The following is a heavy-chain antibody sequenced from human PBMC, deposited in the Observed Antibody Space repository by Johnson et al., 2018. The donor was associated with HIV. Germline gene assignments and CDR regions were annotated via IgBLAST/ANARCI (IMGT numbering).Heavy chain of an antibody. J-gene: IGHJ3*02. CDR2: IGTAGDT. CDR1: GFTFSSYD. V-gene: IGHV3-13*01. CDR3: ARDSTAGPDKGLVYVVAFDI. Sequence: VESGGGWLQPGGSLRLSCAASGFTFSSYDMHWVRHTTGKVLQWVSDIGTAGDTYYSGSVKGRFTISREISKNTLYLQMNSLRAEDTAVYYCARDSTAGPDKGLVYVVAFDIWGQGTMVTVSS. D-gene: IGHD5/OR15-5a*01.